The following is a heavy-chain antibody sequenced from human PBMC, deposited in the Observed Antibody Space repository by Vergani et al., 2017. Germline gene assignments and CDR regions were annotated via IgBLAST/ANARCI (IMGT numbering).Heavy chain of an antibody. CDR1: GFTFSSYE. CDR2: ISSSGSTI. CDR3: ARALYYDSSGSIPLPPSY. J-gene: IGHJ4*02. D-gene: IGHD3-22*01. Sequence: EVQLVESGGGLVQPGGSLRLSCAASGFTFSSYEMNWVRQAPGKGLEWVSYISSSGSTIYYADSVKGRFTISRDNSKNTLYLQMNSLRAEDTAVYYCARALYYDSSGSIPLPPSYWGQGTLVTVSS. V-gene: IGHV3-48*03.